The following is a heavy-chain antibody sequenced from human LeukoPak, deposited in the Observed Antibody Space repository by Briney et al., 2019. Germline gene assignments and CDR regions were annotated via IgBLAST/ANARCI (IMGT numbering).Heavy chain of an antibody. CDR3: ARVGAARPYSSPPDY. D-gene: IGHD6-6*01. CDR2: IYYSGST. CDR1: GGSISSSSYY. Sequence: SETLSLTCTVSGGSISSSSYYWGWIRQPPGKGLEWIGSIYYSGSTYYNPSLKSRVTISVDTSKNQFSLKLSSVTAADTAVYYCARVGAARPYSSPPDYWGQGTLVTVSS. J-gene: IGHJ4*02. V-gene: IGHV4-39*07.